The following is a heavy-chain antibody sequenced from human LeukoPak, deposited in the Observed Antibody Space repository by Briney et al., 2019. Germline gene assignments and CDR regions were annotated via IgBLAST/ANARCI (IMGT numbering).Heavy chain of an antibody. CDR1: GCSISSYY. Sequence: SETLSLTCTVSGCSISSYYWSWIRQPPGKGLEWIGYIYTSGSTNYNPSLKSRVTISVDTSKNQFSLKLSSVTAADTAVYYCARTYYYYYYMDVWGKGTTVTVSS. V-gene: IGHV4-4*09. CDR2: IYTSGST. CDR3: ARTYYYYYYMDV. J-gene: IGHJ6*03.